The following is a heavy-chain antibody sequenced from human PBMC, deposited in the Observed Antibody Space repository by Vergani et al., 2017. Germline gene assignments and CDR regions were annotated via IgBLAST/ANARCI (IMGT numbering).Heavy chain of an antibody. CDR1: GGSFSTGGQS. Sequence: QVQLQESGPGLVKPSQTLSLTCTVSGGSFSTGGQSWTWLRQSAGKGLEWIGRIYTSGATNYNPSLRSRAIMSVDASNKQFSLKLTCVTAADTAVYYCARDGGECDKDALDVWGQGTKVTVTS. CDR2: IYTSGAT. D-gene: IGHD2-21*01. CDR3: ARDGGECDKDALDV. J-gene: IGHJ3*01. V-gene: IGHV4-61*02.